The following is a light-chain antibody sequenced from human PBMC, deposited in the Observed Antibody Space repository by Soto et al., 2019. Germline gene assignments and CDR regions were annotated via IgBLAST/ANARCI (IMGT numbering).Light chain of an antibody. CDR3: QQYYSDPLT. Sequence: AIRMTQSPSSFSASTGDRVTITCRASQGISSHLAWYQQKPGKAPKLLIYAASTLQSGAPSRFRGRGSVTDFTPTISCLQSEDFATYYCQQYYSDPLTFGGGTKAEIK. J-gene: IGKJ4*01. CDR2: AAS. CDR1: QGISSH. V-gene: IGKV1-8*01.